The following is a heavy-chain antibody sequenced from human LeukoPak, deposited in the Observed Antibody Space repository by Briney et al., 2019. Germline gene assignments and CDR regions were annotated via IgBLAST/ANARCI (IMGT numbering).Heavy chain of an antibody. CDR1: GGTFSSYA. J-gene: IGHJ5*02. CDR2: IIPIFGTA. D-gene: IGHD3-10*01. Sequence: SVKVSCKASGGTFSSYAISWVRQARGQGLEWMGGIIPIFGTANYAQKFQGRVTITADESTSTAYMELSSLRSEDTAVYYCASSGFGELSWFDPWGQGTLVTVSS. CDR3: ASSGFGELSWFDP. V-gene: IGHV1-69*13.